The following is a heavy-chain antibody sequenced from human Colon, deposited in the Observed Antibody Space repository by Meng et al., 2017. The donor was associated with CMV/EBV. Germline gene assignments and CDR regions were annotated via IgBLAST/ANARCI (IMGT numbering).Heavy chain of an antibody. D-gene: IGHD2-2*01. J-gene: IGHJ6*02. CDR3: AREGYHVVFETIFYHYGMDV. V-gene: IGHV3-53*01. Sequence: GESLKISCEASDLTVSNNYMTWVRQTPGKGLECVSVIYADGTTYYADSVKGRFTISRDSFKNTLDLHLTGLRAEDTGVYYCAREGYHVVFETIFYHYGMDVWGQGTTVTVSS. CDR1: DLTVSNNY. CDR2: IYADGTT.